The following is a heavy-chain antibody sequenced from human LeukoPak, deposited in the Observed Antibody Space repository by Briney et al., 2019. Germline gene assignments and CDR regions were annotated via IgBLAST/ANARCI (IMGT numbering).Heavy chain of an antibody. V-gene: IGHV5-51*01. CDR3: ARRSGNVLRFLEWLSHAFDI. Sequence: GESLKISCQVSGYTFTSSWIGWLRQMPGKGLEWMGIIYPGDSDTRYSPSFQGQVTISADKSISTAYLQWSSLKASDTAMYYCARRSGNVLRFLEWLSHAFDIWGQGTMVTVSS. CDR1: GYTFTSSW. J-gene: IGHJ3*02. CDR2: IYPGDSDT. D-gene: IGHD3-3*01.